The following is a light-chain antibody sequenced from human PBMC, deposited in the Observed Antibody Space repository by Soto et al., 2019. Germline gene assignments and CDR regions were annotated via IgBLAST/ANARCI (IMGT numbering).Light chain of an antibody. Sequence: QAVLTQPRSASGSPGQAVTISCTGTKSDIGVYDFVSWYQHHPGKAPRLIIYEVVQRPSGVPDRFSGSKSGNTASLTVSGLQAADEADYFCKSYAGSNTYVFGSGTKVTAL. J-gene: IGLJ1*01. V-gene: IGLV2-8*01. CDR1: KSDIGVYDF. CDR2: EVV. CDR3: KSYAGSNTYV.